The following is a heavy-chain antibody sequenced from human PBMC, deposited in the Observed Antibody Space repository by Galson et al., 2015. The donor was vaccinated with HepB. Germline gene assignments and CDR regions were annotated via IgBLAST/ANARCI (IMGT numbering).Heavy chain of an antibody. J-gene: IGHJ4*02. D-gene: IGHD6-13*01. V-gene: IGHV3-23*01. Sequence: SLRLSCAASGFTFSSYAMSWVRQAPGKGLEWVSAISGSGGSTYYADSVKGRFTISRDNSKNTLYLQMNSLRAEDTAVYYCAKDRAAAGMFQDYWGQGTLVTVSS. CDR1: GFTFSSYA. CDR3: AKDRAAAGMFQDY. CDR2: ISGSGGST.